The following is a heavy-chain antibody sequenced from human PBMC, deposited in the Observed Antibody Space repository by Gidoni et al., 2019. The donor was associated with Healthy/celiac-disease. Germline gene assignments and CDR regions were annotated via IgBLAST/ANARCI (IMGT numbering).Heavy chain of an antibody. CDR1: GYSFTSYW. D-gene: IGHD2-8*02. J-gene: IGHJ3*02. CDR3: ARRLNSLGVVWSPRGAFDI. V-gene: IGHV5-51*01. Sequence: EVQLVQSGAEVKKPGESLKISCKGSGYSFTSYWIGWVRQMPGKGLEWMGIIYPGDSDTRYSPSFQGKVTISADKSISTAYLQWSSLKASDTAMYYCARRLNSLGVVWSPRGAFDIWGQGTMVTVSS. CDR2: IYPGDSDT.